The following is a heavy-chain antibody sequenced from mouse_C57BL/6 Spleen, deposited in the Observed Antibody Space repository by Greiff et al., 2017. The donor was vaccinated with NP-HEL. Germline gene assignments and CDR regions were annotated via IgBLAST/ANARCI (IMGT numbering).Heavy chain of an antibody. Sequence: EVQLKESGGGLVKPGGSLKLSCAASGFTFSSYAMSWVRQTPEKRLEWVATISDGGSYTYYPDNVKGRFTISRDNAKNNLYLQMSHLKSEDTAMYYCARNVVDYWGQGTTLTVSS. CDR1: GFTFSSYA. CDR3: ARNVVDY. CDR2: ISDGGSYT. V-gene: IGHV5-4*01. J-gene: IGHJ2*01.